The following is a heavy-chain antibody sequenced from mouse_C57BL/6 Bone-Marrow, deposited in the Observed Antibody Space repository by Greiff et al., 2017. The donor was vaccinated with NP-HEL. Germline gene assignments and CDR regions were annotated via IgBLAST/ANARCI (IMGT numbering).Heavy chain of an antibody. CDR1: GYTFTSHG. CDR2: FYPRSGNT. V-gene: IGHV1-81*01. Sequence: QVHVKQSGAELARPGASVKLSCKASGYTFTSHGISGVKQRTGRGLEWIGEFYPRSGNTYYNEKFKGKATLTADKSSSTAYMELRSLTSEDSAVYFCARGGCYFDYWGQGTTLTVSS. J-gene: IGHJ2*01. CDR3: ARGGCYFDY. D-gene: IGHD3-3*01.